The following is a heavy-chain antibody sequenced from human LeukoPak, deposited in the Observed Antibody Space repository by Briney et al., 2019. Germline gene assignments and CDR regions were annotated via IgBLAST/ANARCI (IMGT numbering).Heavy chain of an antibody. D-gene: IGHD3-3*01. CDR3: ARQVWSTDDAFDI. V-gene: IGHV4-59*08. CDR1: GGSISSYY. CDR2: IYYSGST. Sequence: PSETLSLTCTVSGGSISSYYWSWIRQPPGKGLEWIGYIYYSGSTNHNPSLKSRVTISVDTSKNQFSLKLSSVTAADTAVYYCARQVWSTDDAFDIWGQGTMVTVSS. J-gene: IGHJ3*02.